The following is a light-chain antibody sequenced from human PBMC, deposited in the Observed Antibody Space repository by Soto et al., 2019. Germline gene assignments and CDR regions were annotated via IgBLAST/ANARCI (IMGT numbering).Light chain of an antibody. CDR3: SSYVGTNSYV. CDR2: EVS. J-gene: IGLJ1*01. CDR1: SSDVGGYNY. Sequence: QSALTQPPSASGSPGQSVTISCTGTSSDVGGYNYVSWYQQHPGNAPKLMIYEVSKRPSGVPDRFSGSKSGNTASLTVSGLQAEDEADYYCSSYVGTNSYVFGTGTKLTVL. V-gene: IGLV2-8*01.